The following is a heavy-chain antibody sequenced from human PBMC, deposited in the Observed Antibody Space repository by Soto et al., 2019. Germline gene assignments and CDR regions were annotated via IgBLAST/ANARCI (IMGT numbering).Heavy chain of an antibody. CDR2: IYYSGST. D-gene: IGHD2-15*01. CDR1: GGSISSYY. V-gene: IGHV4-59*01. J-gene: IGHJ4*02. CDR3: ARMVVAATFFDY. Sequence: SETRSLTCTVSGGSISSYYWSWIRQPPGKGLEWIGYIYYSGSTNYNPSLKSRVTISVDTSKNQFSLKLSSVTAADTAVYYCARMVVAATFFDYWGQGTLVTVS.